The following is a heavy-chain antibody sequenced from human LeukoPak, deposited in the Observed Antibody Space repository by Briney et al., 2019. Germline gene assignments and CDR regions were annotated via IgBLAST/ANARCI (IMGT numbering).Heavy chain of an antibody. J-gene: IGHJ6*03. CDR3: TRVTIFGVVIQNYYYYYMDV. CDR1: GGFFSGYY. Sequence: SETLSLTCAVYGGFFSGYYWSWIRQPPGKGLEWIGEISHSGSTNYNPSLKSRVTISVDTSKNQFSLKLSSVTAADTAVYYCTRVTIFGVVIQNYYYYYMDVWGKGTTVTVSS. CDR2: ISHSGST. V-gene: IGHV4-34*01. D-gene: IGHD3-3*01.